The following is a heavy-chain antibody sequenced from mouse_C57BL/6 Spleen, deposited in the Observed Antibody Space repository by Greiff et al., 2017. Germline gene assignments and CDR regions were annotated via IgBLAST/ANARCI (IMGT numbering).Heavy chain of an antibody. D-gene: IGHD3-2*02. V-gene: IGHV1-55*01. CDR1: GYTFTSHW. J-gene: IGHJ2*01. Sequence: VQLQQPGAEFVKPGASVKMSCKASGYTFTSHWITWVKQRPGQGLEWIGDIYPGSGSTNYNEKFKSKATLTVDTSSSTAYMQLSSLTSEDSAVYYCAQGSSGYGYWGQGTTLTVSS. CDR2: IYPGSGST. CDR3: AQGSSGYGY.